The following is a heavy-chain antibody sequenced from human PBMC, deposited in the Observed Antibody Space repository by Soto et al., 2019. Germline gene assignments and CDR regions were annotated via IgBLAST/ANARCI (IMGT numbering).Heavy chain of an antibody. Sequence: QVQLQESGPGLVKPSQTLSLTCTVSGDSIGTGGYYWDWIRQHPGKGPEWIGYIHYSGSTYYNPSLKSRLTISLDTSQNQFSLHLSSVTAADTAVYYCATNHDDISGRTPLLFDSWGQGTLVTVSS. CDR1: GDSIGTGGYY. D-gene: IGHD3-22*01. CDR3: ATNHDDISGRTPLLFDS. CDR2: IHYSGST. V-gene: IGHV4-31*03. J-gene: IGHJ4*02.